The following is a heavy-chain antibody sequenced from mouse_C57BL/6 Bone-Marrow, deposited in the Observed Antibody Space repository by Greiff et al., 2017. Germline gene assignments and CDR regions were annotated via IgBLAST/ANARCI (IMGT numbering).Heavy chain of an antibody. V-gene: IGHV14-2*01. D-gene: IGHD1-1*01. CDR2: IDPDDGET. J-gene: IGHJ2*01. CDR1: GFNIKDYY. CDR3: TRSLIYYGTNY. Sequence: VQLQQPGAELVKPGASVKLSCTASGFNIKDYYIHWVKQRTEQGLEWIGRIDPDDGETKYAPKFQDKATITADTSSNTAYLQLSSLTSEDTAVYYCTRSLIYYGTNYWGQGTTLTGSS.